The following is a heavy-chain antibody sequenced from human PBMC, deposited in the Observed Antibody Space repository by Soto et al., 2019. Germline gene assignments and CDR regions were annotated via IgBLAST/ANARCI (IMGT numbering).Heavy chain of an antibody. CDR2: INPNSGGT. Sequence: ASVKVSCEASGYTFTGYYIHWVRQAPGQGLEWMGWINPNSGGTNYAQKFQGRVTMTRDTSISTAYMELSRLRSDDTAVYYRARGALRISSSPGWFDPWGQGTLV. J-gene: IGHJ5*02. CDR3: ARGALRISSSPGWFDP. V-gene: IGHV1-2*02. D-gene: IGHD6-6*01. CDR1: GYTFTGYY.